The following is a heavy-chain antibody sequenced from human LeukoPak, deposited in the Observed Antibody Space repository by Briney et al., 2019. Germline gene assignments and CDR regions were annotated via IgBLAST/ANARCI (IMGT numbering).Heavy chain of an antibody. CDR2: IQYDGSTT. D-gene: IGHD2-15*01. J-gene: IGHJ3*02. V-gene: IGHV3-74*01. CDR1: GFSFSSYW. CDR3: ARALVAGVTLNALDI. Sequence: QPGGSLRLSCAAPGFSFSSYWMHWVRQAPGKGLVWVARIQYDGSTTNYADSVKGRFTISRDNAKKTLYVQMNSLRAEDTAVYYCARALVAGVTLNALDIWGQGTMVTVSS.